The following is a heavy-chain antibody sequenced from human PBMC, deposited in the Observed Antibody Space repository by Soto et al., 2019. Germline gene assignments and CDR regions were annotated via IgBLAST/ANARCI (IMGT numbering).Heavy chain of an antibody. CDR2: ISWNSGSI. CDR1: GFTFDDYA. D-gene: IGHD6-13*01. V-gene: IGHV3-9*01. J-gene: IGHJ5*02. Sequence: LRLSCAASGFTFDDYAMHWVRQAPGKGLEWVSGISWNSGSIGYADSVKGRFTISRDNAKNSLYLQMNSLRAEDTALYYCAKDNSSSWYRWFDPWGQGTLVTVSS. CDR3: AKDNSSSWYRWFDP.